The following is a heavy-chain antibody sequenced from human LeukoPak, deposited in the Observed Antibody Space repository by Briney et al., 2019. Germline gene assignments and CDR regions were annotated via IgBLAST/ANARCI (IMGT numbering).Heavy chain of an antibody. V-gene: IGHV3-66*01. Sequence: GGSLRLSCAASGFTFSSYSMTWVRQAPGKGLEWVSVIYSGGSTYYAGSVKGRFTISRDNSKNTLYLQMNSLRAEDTAVYYCARIVDTALLVDYWGQGTLVTVSS. D-gene: IGHD5-18*01. CDR1: GFTFSSYS. J-gene: IGHJ4*02. CDR3: ARIVDTALLVDY. CDR2: IYSGGST.